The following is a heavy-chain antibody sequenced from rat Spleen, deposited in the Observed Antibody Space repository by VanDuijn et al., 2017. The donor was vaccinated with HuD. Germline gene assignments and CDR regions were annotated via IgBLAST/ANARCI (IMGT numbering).Heavy chain of an antibody. D-gene: IGHD1-11*01. Sequence: EVQLVESGGGLVQPGRSLKLSCAASGFTFSNYGMHWIRQAPTKGLEWVASISPSGGSTYYRDSVKGRFTISRDNAKSTLYLQMDSLRSEDTATYYCATGRELLYWYFDFWGPGTMVTVSS. CDR2: ISPSGGST. V-gene: IGHV5-19*01. CDR3: ATGRELLYWYFDF. CDR1: GFTFSNYG. J-gene: IGHJ1*01.